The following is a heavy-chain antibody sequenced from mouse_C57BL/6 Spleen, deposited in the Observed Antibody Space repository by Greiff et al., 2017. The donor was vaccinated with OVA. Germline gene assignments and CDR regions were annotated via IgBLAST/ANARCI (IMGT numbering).Heavy chain of an antibody. D-gene: IGHD1-1*01. CDR1: GFTFSDYG. CDR2: ISSGSSTI. Sequence: EVKLVESGGGLVKPGGSLKLSCAASGFTFSDYGMHWVRQAPEKGLEWVAYISSGSSTIYYADTVKGRFTISRDNAKNTLFLQMTSLRSEDTAMYYCARGFYYYGSSHGAMDYWGQGTSVTVSS. J-gene: IGHJ4*01. V-gene: IGHV5-17*01. CDR3: ARGFYYYGSSHGAMDY.